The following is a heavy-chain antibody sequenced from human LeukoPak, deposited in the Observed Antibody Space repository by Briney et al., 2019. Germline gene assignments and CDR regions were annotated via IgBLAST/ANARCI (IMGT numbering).Heavy chain of an antibody. CDR1: GFTFSSYD. CDR2: ISYDGSNK. J-gene: IGHJ4*02. V-gene: IGHV3-30*18. CDR3: AKDSGGTTFDY. Sequence: GRSLRLSCAASGFTFSSYDMHWVRQAPGKGLEWVAVISYDGSNKYYADSVKGRFTISRDNSKNTLYLQMNSLRAEDTAVYYCAKDSGGTTFDYWGQGTLVTVSS. D-gene: IGHD1-26*01.